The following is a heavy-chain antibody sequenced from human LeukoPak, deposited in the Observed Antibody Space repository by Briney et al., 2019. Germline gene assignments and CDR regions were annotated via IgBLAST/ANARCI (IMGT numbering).Heavy chain of an antibody. CDR2: IYYSGST. J-gene: IGHJ5*02. D-gene: IGHD6-19*01. Sequence: PSETLSLTCTVSGGSISSSGYYWGWIRQPPGKGLEWIGSIYYSGSTYYNPSLKSRVTISVDTSKNQFSLKLSSVTAADTAVYYCARAVAGRWFDPWGQGTLVTVSS. V-gene: IGHV4-39*07. CDR3: ARAVAGRWFDP. CDR1: GGSISSSGYY.